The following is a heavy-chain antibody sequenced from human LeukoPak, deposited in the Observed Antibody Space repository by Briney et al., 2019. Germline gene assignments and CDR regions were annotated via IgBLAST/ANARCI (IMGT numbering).Heavy chain of an antibody. Sequence: GASVKVSCKASGGTFSSYAISWVRQALGQGLEWMGGIIPIFGTANYAQKFQGRVTITADESTSTAYMELSSLRSEDTAVYYCARDHHYYDSSGYYDWGQGTLVTVSS. J-gene: IGHJ4*02. CDR3: ARDHHYYDSSGYYD. CDR2: IIPIFGTA. CDR1: GGTFSSYA. D-gene: IGHD3-22*01. V-gene: IGHV1-69*13.